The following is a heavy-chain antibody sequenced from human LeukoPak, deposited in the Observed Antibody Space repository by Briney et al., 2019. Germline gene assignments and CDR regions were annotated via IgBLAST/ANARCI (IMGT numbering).Heavy chain of an antibody. CDR3: ARHGGGVLRYFDWLQRKGGIDY. Sequence: PSETLSLTCAVSGYSISSSNWWGWIRQPPGKGLEWIGYIYYSGSIYYNPSLKSRVTMSVDTSKNQFSLKLSSVTAVDTAVYYCARHGGGVLRYFDWLQRKGGIDYWGQGTLVTVSS. V-gene: IGHV4-28*05. J-gene: IGHJ4*02. CDR2: IYYSGSI. D-gene: IGHD3-9*01. CDR1: GYSISSSNW.